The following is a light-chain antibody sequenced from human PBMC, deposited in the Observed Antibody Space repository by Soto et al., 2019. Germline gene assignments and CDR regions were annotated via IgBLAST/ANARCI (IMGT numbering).Light chain of an antibody. Sequence: DIQMTQSPSALSASVGDRVNITCQASQDISDVLNWYQQKPGRAPKLLIYDASNLEAGVPSRFRGSGSGTDFTFTISRLQPEDIATYYCQQYENLPTFGQGTRLEIK. CDR3: QQYENLPT. V-gene: IGKV1-33*01. J-gene: IGKJ5*01. CDR1: QDISDV. CDR2: DAS.